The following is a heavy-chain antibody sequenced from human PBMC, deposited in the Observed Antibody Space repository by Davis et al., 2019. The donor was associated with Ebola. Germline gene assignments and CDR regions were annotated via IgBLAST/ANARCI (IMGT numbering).Heavy chain of an antibody. CDR2: INPSGGST. D-gene: IGHD3-10*01. CDR3: ARGGTGYYGSGSYSESWFDP. Sequence: ASVKVSCMASGYTFNSYYIHWVRQAPGQGLEWMGIINPSGGSTTYAQKFQGRVTMTRDTSTRTVYMELSSLRSEDTAVYYCARGGTGYYGSGSYSESWFDPWGQGILVTVSS. CDR1: GYTFNSYY. V-gene: IGHV1-46*02. J-gene: IGHJ5*02.